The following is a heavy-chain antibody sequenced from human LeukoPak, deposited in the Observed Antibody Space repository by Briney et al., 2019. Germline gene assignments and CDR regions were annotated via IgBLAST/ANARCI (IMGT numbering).Heavy chain of an antibody. V-gene: IGHV1-69*05. CDR1: GGTFSSYA. CDR3: ARDRYYDSSGYYYPSGDYYYYMDV. D-gene: IGHD3-22*01. Sequence: GSSAKVSCKASGGTFSSYAISWVRQAPGQGLEWMGGIIPIFGTANYAQKFQGRVTITTDESTSTAYMELSSLRSENTAVYYCARDRYYDSSGYYYPSGDYYYYMDVWGQGTTVTVSS. CDR2: IIPIFGTA. J-gene: IGHJ6*03.